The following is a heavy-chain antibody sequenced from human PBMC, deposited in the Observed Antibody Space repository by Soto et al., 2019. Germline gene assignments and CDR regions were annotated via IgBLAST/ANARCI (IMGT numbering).Heavy chain of an antibody. V-gene: IGHV3-9*01. CDR1: GFTFDDYA. CDR3: AKFPGY. Sequence: EVQLVESGGGLVQPGRSLRLSCAASGFTFDDYAMHWVRQAPGKGLEWVSGISWNSGSIGYADSVKGRFTISRDNAKNSLHLQMNSLRAEDTALYYCAKFPGYWGQGTLVTVSS. CDR2: ISWNSGSI. J-gene: IGHJ4*02.